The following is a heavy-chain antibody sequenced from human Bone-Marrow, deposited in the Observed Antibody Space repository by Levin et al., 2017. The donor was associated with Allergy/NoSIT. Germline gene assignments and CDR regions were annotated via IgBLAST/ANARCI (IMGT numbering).Heavy chain of an antibody. Sequence: GGSLRLSCGASDFAFRNYWMSWVRQAPGKGLEWVANIKQEGNEKFYLDSVKGRFTVSRDDAQRVLYLQMNNLRAEDTAVYYCARFQYNSFDSWGRGTLVTVSS. CDR3: ARFQYNSFDS. CDR1: DFAFRNYW. CDR2: IKQEGNEK. D-gene: IGHD2/OR15-2a*01. J-gene: IGHJ4*02. V-gene: IGHV3-7*01.